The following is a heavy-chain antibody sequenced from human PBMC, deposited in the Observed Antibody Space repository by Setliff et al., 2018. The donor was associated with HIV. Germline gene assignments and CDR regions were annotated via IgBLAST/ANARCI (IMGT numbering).Heavy chain of an antibody. CDR3: SRGGGYSSSPSL. D-gene: IGHD6-13*01. CDR1: GGSISTYY. J-gene: IGHJ4*02. CDR2: VSYSGST. V-gene: IGHV4-59*01. Sequence: LSLTCNVSGGSISTYYWSWIRQPPGKGLEWLGYVSYSGSTNFNPSLESRLAMSVDMSKNHFSLKLNSVTAADTAVYYCSRGGGYSSSPSLWGQGTLVTVAS.